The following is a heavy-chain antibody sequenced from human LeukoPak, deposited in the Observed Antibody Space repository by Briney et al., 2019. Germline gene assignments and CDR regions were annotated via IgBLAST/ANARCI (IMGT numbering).Heavy chain of an antibody. D-gene: IGHD5-12*01. CDR2: IYYSGST. V-gene: IGHV4-59*01. CDR3: ARDASGYDGKRDYYYYMDV. J-gene: IGHJ6*03. Sequence: PSETLSLTCTVSGGSISSYYWSWIRQPPGKGLEWIGYIYYSGSTNYNPSLKSRVTISVDTSKNQFSLKLSSVTAADTAVYYCARDASGYDGKRDYYYYMDVWGKGTTVTVSS. CDR1: GGSISSYY.